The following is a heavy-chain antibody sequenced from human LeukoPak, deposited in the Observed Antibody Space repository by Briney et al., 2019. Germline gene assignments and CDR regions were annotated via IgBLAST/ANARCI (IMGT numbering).Heavy chain of an antibody. CDR2: ISWNSGSI. J-gene: IGHJ4*02. Sequence: HPGGSLRLSCAASGFTFDDYARHWVRQAPGKGLEWVSGISWNSGSIGYADSVKGRFTISRDNAKNSLYLQMNSLRAEDTALYYCAKEYSSSWYGAYFDYWGQGTLVTVSS. D-gene: IGHD6-13*01. CDR3: AKEYSSSWYGAYFDY. V-gene: IGHV3-9*01. CDR1: GFTFDDYA.